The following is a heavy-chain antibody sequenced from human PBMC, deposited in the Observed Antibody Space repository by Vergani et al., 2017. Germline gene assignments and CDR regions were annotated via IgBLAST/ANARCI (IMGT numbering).Heavy chain of an antibody. Sequence: QVQLVESGGGVVQPGRSLRLSCAASGFTFSNYAMHWVRQAPGKGLEWVAVIWNDGSNKYYVDSVKGRFTISRDNSKNTLYLQMNSLRAEDTAVYYCAKDRLLRLNDQGYYYGMDVWGQGTTVTVSS. J-gene: IGHJ6*02. CDR3: AKDRLLRLNDQGYYYGMDV. CDR1: GFTFSNYA. CDR2: IWNDGSNK. V-gene: IGHV3-33*06. D-gene: IGHD2-15*01.